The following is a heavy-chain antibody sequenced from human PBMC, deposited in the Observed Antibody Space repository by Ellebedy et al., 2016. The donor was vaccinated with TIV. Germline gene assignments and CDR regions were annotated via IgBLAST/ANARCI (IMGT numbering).Heavy chain of an antibody. V-gene: IGHV3-74*01. CDR2: INSDGSPT. CDR1: GFSFSNDW. CDR3: AKVLLYYYDSSLDY. J-gene: IGHJ4*02. Sequence: GESLKISCAASGFSFSNDWMHWVRQAPGKGLEWVSSINSDGSPTRYADSVQGRFAISRDNSKNTLYLQMNSQRAEDTAVYYCAKVLLYYYDSSLDYWGQGTLVTVSS. D-gene: IGHD3-22*01.